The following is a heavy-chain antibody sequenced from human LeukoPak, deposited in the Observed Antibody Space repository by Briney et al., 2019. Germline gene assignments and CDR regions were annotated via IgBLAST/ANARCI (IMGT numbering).Heavy chain of an antibody. J-gene: IGHJ4*02. CDR3: ARGRGSTSRY. V-gene: IGHV1-18*01. CDR2: ISTYNGNT. CDR1: GYTFTSYG. D-gene: IGHD5-12*01. Sequence: ASVKVSCKASGYTFTSYGITWVRQAPGQGLEWMGWISTYNGNTNYAQNLQGRVTMTTDTSMSTAYMELRSLRSDDTAVYYCARGRGSTSRYWGQGTLVTVSS.